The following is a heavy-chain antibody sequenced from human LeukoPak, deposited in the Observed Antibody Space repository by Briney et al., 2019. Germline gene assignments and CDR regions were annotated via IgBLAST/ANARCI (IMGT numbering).Heavy chain of an antibody. CDR1: RYTFTGYY. CDR2: IYPNSGGT. J-gene: IGHJ6*03. V-gene: IGHV1-2*02. Sequence: ASVKVSRKASRYTFTGYYMHRVRQAPGQGLEWMGWIYPNSGGTNYAQKFQGRVTMTRDTSISTAYMELSRLRSDDTAVYYCARSEQFPYYMDVWGKGTTVTVSS. CDR3: ARSEQFPYYMDV. D-gene: IGHD6-19*01.